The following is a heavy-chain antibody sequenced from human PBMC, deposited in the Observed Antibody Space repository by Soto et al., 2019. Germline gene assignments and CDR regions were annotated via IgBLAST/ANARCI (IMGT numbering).Heavy chain of an antibody. V-gene: IGHV3-11*01. J-gene: IGHJ6*02. CDR3: ARDDTGSMDV. D-gene: IGHD2-8*02. Sequence: GGSPRLSWTSSGFTFSYYYMSWIGQAPGKGLEWVSYISHSGSTIYYANSVKGRFTISRDNVKNSLYLQMNSLRAEDTAMYFCARDDTGSMDVWGQGTTVTVSS. CDR2: ISHSGSTI. CDR1: GFTFSYYY.